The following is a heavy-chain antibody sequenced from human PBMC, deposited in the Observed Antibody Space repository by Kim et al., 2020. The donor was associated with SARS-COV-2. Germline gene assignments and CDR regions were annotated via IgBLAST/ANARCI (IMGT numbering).Heavy chain of an antibody. CDR2: ISYDGSNK. Sequence: GGSLRLSCAASGFTFSSYGMHWVRQAPGKGLEWVAVISYDGSNKYYADSVKGRFTISRDNSKNTLYLQMNSLRAEDTAVYYCAKGTGSSLYYYYGMDVWGQGTTVTVSS. CDR3: AKGTGSSLYYYYGMDV. D-gene: IGHD6-6*01. CDR1: GFTFSSYG. J-gene: IGHJ6*02. V-gene: IGHV3-30*18.